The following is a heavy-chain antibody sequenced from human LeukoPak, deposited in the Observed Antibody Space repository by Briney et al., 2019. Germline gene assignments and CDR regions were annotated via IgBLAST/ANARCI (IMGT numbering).Heavy chain of an antibody. Sequence: PGGSLRLSCAASGFSFSTNPMSWVRQAPGKGLEWVSAISPDKTYYADSEKGRLTISRDNYKNTVDLHMSSPRAEDTAIYYCVKEHVDRAFTRSFEIWGKGTVVTVSS. CDR1: GFSFSTNP. J-gene: IGHJ3*02. CDR3: VKEHVDRAFTRSFEI. D-gene: IGHD3-10*01. V-gene: IGHV3-23*01. CDR2: ISPDKT.